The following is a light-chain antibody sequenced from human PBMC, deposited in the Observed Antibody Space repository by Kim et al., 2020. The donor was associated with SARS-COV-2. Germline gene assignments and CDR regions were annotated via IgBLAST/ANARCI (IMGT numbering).Light chain of an antibody. CDR2: RSN. Sequence: HTATLNCTENSNNVGDQGAVWLQQHQGRPPRLLSYRSNNRPSGISERISASRSRNTASLTIAGLQPDDEADYYCSAWDSSLTAWVFGGGTQLTVL. V-gene: IGLV10-54*01. J-gene: IGLJ3*02. CDR3: SAWDSSLTAWV. CDR1: SNNVGDQG.